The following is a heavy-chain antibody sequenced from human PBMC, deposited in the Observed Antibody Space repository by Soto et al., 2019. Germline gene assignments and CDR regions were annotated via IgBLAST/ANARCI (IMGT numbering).Heavy chain of an antibody. J-gene: IGHJ4*02. CDR2: IYATGTT. CDR3: ASRDPGTSVDY. V-gene: IGHV4-4*07. D-gene: IGHD1-7*01. CDR1: AASISGFY. Sequence: PSETLSLTCTVSAASISGFYWSWIRKSAGKGLEWIGRIYATGTTDYNPSLKSRVMMSVDTSKNQFSLKVTSLTAADTAVYYCASRDPGTSVDYWGQGTLVTVSS.